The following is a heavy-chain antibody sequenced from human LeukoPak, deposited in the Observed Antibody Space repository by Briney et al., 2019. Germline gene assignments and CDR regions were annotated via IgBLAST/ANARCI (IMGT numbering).Heavy chain of an antibody. D-gene: IGHD6-13*01. CDR3: AKDLSIAANYFDY. CDR1: GHTFSNSW. J-gene: IGHJ4*02. CDR2: INSDGTST. V-gene: IGHV3-74*01. Sequence: PGGSLRLSCAASGHTFSNSWMHWVRQAPGKGLVWVSRINSDGTSTRYADSVKGRFTISRDNAKNTLYLQMNSLRAEDTAVYYCAKDLSIAANYFDYWGQGTLVTVSS.